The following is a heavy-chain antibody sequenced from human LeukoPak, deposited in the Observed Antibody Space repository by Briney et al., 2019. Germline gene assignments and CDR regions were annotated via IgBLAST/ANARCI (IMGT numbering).Heavy chain of an antibody. CDR2: IYTSGST. CDR3: ARDKPYYYDSSGYYYGRGGMDNWFDP. J-gene: IGHJ5*02. D-gene: IGHD3-22*01. CDR1: GGSISSGSYY. Sequence: SQTLSLTCTVSGGSISSGSYYWSWIRQPAGKGLEWIGRIYTSGSTNYNPSLKSRVTISVDTSKNQFSLKLSSATAADTAVYYCARDKPYYYDSSGYYYGRGGMDNWFDPWGQGTLVTVSS. V-gene: IGHV4-61*02.